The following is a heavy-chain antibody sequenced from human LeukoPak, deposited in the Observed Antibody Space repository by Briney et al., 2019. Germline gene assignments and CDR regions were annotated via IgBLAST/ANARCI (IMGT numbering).Heavy chain of an antibody. Sequence: SETLSLTCSLPGGSIRTYYWRSIRQTPGKGLERIGFIHYSGSTKYNPSLNSRVTISVDTSKNQFSLTLSSVTAADTAVYYCAREYSYGYSYYFDYWGQGTLVTVSS. J-gene: IGHJ4*02. CDR3: AREYSYGYSYYFDY. V-gene: IGHV4-59*01. CDR1: GGSIRTYY. CDR2: IHYSGST. D-gene: IGHD5-18*01.